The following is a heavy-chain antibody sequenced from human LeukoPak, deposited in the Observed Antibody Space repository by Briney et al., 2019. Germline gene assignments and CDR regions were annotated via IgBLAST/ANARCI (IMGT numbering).Heavy chain of an antibody. CDR3: ARDSHRSYGSGSYPVDP. J-gene: IGHJ5*02. CDR1: GGTFSSYA. Sequence: SVKVSCKASGGTFSSYAISWVRQAPGQGLEWMGGIIPIFGTANYAQKFQGRVTITADKSTSTAYMELSSLRSEDTAVYYCARDSHRSYGSGSYPVDPWGQGTLVTVSS. D-gene: IGHD3-10*01. CDR2: IIPIFGTA. V-gene: IGHV1-69*06.